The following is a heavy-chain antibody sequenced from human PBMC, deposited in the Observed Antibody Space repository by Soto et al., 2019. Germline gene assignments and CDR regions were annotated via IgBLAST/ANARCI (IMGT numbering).Heavy chain of an antibody. J-gene: IGHJ4*02. CDR1: GFTFSSYA. CDR2: ISGSGGSA. D-gene: IGHD6-19*01. Sequence: PGGSLRLSCAASGFTFSSYAMSWVRQAPGKGLEWVSAISGSGGSAYYADPVKGRFTSSRDNSNNTLYLQMHSLRGDDTAVYYCAKGPSSGWYYFDYWGQGASVTVSS. CDR3: AKGPSSGWYYFDY. V-gene: IGHV3-23*01.